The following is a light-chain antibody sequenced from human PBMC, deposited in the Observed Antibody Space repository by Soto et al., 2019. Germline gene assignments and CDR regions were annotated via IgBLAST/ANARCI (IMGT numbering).Light chain of an antibody. CDR1: QSVSSSY. CDR2: GAS. J-gene: IGKJ4*01. V-gene: IGKV3-20*01. CDR3: QQFSSYPLT. Sequence: EIVLTQSPGTLSLSPGERATLSCRASQSVSSSYLAWYQQKPGQAPRLLIYGASSRATGIPDRFSGSGSGTDFTLTISRLEPEDFAVYYCQQFSSYPLTFAGRTKVDIK.